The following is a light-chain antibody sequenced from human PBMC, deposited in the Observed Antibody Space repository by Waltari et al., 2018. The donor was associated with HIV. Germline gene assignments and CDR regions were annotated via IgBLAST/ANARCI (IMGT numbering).Light chain of an antibody. CDR1: QSVSSKY. Sequence: IVLTQSPGTLSLSPGERATLSCRASQSVSSKYLAWYQQKPGRAPRLLIYGASSRATGIPDRVTGSGSGTDFTLTISSLEPEDFAVYYCQLYVDLPTYTCGQGTKLEI. J-gene: IGKJ2*01. V-gene: IGKV3-20*01. CDR2: GAS. CDR3: QLYVDLPTYT.